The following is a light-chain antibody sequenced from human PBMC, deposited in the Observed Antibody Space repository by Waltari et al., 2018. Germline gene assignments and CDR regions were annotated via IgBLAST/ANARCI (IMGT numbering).Light chain of an antibody. J-gene: IGLJ2*01. Sequence: QSVVTQPPSASGTPGQRVTISCSGSSSNIENNLVYWYQQFPGTAPKLLIYRDNERPSGVPDRFSGSKSGSSASLAISGLRSEDEADYHCATWDDSLSALVFGGGTKLTVL. CDR1: SSNIENNL. CDR2: RDN. V-gene: IGLV1-47*01. CDR3: ATWDDSLSALV.